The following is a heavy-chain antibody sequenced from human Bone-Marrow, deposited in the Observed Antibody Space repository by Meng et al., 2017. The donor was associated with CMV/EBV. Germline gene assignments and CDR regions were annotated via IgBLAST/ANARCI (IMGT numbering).Heavy chain of an antibody. CDR2: VYYNGNT. V-gene: IGHV4-39*07. CDR3: ARAYGDYGDAFDY. D-gene: IGHD4-17*01. Sequence: LQESAPGLVTPSVPLSLTSPVSCGSINSPHHYWGWIRQPPGKGLEWIGSVYYNGNTYYNPSFKSRVFISVDTSNNQFSLRLTSVTAADTATYYCARAYGDYGDAFDYWGQGTLVTVSS. CDR1: CGSINSPHHY. J-gene: IGHJ4*02.